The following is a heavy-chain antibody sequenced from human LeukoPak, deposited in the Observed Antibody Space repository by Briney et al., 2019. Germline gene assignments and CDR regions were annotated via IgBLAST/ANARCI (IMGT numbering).Heavy chain of an antibody. CDR1: GGSISSSSYY. V-gene: IGHV4-39*01. CDR3: ARISGDETLDY. J-gene: IGHJ4*02. CDR2: LYYSGST. D-gene: IGHD3-10*01. Sequence: SETLSLTCTVSGGSISSSSYYWDWIRQPPGKGLEWIGSLYYSGSTYYNPSLKSRVTISVDTSKNQFSLKLSSVTAADTAVYYCARISGDETLDYWGQGTLVTVSS.